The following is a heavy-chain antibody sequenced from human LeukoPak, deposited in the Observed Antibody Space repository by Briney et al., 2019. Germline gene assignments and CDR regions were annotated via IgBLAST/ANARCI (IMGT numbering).Heavy chain of an antibody. CDR2: ISSSSSYI. CDR3: ASISLNWFDP. V-gene: IGHV3-21*01. J-gene: IGHJ5*02. Sequence: GGSLRLSCAASGFTFSSYSMNWVRQAPGKGLEWVSSISSSSSYIYYADSVKGRFTISRDNAKNSLYLQTNSLRAEDTAVYYCASISLNWFDPWGQGTLVTASS. CDR1: GFTFSSYS.